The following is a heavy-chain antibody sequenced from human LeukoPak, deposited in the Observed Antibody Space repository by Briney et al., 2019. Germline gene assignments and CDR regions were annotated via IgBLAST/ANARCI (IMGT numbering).Heavy chain of an antibody. D-gene: IGHD6-19*01. V-gene: IGHV3-23*01. CDR1: GFTFSSYA. Sequence: GGSLRLSCAASGFTFSSYAMSWVRQAPGKGLEWVSVISGSGGNTYYADSVKGRFTISRDNSKNTLYLQMNSLRAEDTAIYYCAKDGKGAPVAGAGYFDYWGQGTLVTVSS. CDR2: ISGSGGNT. CDR3: AKDGKGAPVAGAGYFDY. J-gene: IGHJ4*02.